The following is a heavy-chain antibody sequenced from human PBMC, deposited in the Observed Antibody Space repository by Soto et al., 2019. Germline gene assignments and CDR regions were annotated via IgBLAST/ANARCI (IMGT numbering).Heavy chain of an antibody. CDR1: GFTFSSYG. Sequence: PGGSLRLSCAASGFTFSSYGMHWVRQAPGKGLEWVAVISYDGSNKYYADSVKGRFTISRDNSKNTLYLQMNSLRAEDTAVYYCAKARVAIVLVPAATARGYYYYYGMDVWGQGTTVTVSS. V-gene: IGHV3-30*18. CDR2: ISYDGSNK. D-gene: IGHD2-2*01. J-gene: IGHJ6*02. CDR3: AKARVAIVLVPAATARGYYYYYGMDV.